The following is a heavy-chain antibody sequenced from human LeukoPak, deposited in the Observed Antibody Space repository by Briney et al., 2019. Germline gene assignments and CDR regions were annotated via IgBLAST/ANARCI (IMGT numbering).Heavy chain of an antibody. J-gene: IGHJ4*02. CDR3: ARAPPREYYDSSGYYV. CDR2: INSGGTTI. D-gene: IGHD3-22*01. Sequence: GGSLRLSCAASGFTFSNYEMNWVRQAPGGGLEWVSYINSGGTTIYYADSVKGRFTISRDNAKNSLYLQMNSLRAEDTAVYYCARAPPREYYDSSGYYVWGQGTLVTVSS. CDR1: GFTFSNYE. V-gene: IGHV3-48*03.